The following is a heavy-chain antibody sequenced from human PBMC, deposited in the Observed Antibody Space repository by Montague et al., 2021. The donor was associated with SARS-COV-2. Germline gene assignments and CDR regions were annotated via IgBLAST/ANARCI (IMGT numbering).Heavy chain of an antibody. Sequence: SETLSLTCAVYGGSFSVYYWSWLRQSPGSGLEWIAEINHSGTANYNPSLKSRVSISVDTSENQFTLKLTSVTAADTAMYYCAKEREVVRAARTLVAFDLWGQGTMVTVSS. CDR2: INHSGTA. CDR3: AKEREVVRAARTLVAFDL. D-gene: IGHD2-2*01. CDR1: GGSFSVYY. J-gene: IGHJ3*01. V-gene: IGHV4-34*01.